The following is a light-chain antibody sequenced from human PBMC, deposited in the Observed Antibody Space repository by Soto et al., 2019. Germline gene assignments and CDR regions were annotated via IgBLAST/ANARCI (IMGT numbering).Light chain of an antibody. CDR1: QSISSW. V-gene: IGKV1-5*03. Sequence: DIQMTQSPSTLSASVGERVTITCRASQSISSWLAWYQQKPGKAPKLLIYKASSLESGVPSRFSGSGSGTEFTLTISSLQPDDFATYYCQQYNSYSRTFGQGTKGDIK. CDR3: QQYNSYSRT. CDR2: KAS. J-gene: IGKJ1*01.